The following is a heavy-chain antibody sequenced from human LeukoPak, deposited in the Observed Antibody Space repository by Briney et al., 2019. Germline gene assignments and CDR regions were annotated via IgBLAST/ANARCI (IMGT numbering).Heavy chain of an antibody. CDR2: ISAYNGNT. J-gene: IGHJ4*02. CDR3: AWQWPTLPGFDY. D-gene: IGHD6-19*01. V-gene: IGHV1-18*01. Sequence: ASVKVSCRASGYTFTSYGISWVRQAPGQGLEWMGWISAYNGNTNYAQKLQGRVTMTTDTSTSTAYMELRSLRSDDTAVCYCAWQWPTLPGFDYWGQGTLVTVSS. CDR1: GYTFTSYG.